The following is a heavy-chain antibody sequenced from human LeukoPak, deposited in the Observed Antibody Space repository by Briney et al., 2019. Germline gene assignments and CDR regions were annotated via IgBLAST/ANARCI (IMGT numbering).Heavy chain of an antibody. CDR2: IYYSGST. D-gene: IGHD3-10*01. CDR3: ARERQYYGSGSYYKSYYMDV. Sequence: SETLSLTCTVSGGSISSYYWSWIRQPPGKGLEWIGYIYYSGSTNYNPSLKSRVTISVDTSKNQFSLKLSSVTVADTAVYYCARERQYYGSGSYYKSYYMDVWGKGTTVTISS. J-gene: IGHJ6*03. V-gene: IGHV4-59*01. CDR1: GGSISSYY.